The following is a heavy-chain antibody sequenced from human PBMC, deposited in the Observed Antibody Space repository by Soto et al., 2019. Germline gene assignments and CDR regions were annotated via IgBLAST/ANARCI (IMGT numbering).Heavy chain of an antibody. CDR2: IYYLGNT. CDR1: GGSIRSSSSY. J-gene: IGHJ6*02. V-gene: IGHV4-39*02. Sequence: SETLSLTCSVSGGSIRSSSSYWGWIRQPPGKGLEWVGSIYYLGNTYYNPSLGSRVTISVDTSKNQFSLKLSSVTAADTAVFYCAGDRKGQLWLQNDYYYGMDVWGQGTTVTVSS. CDR3: AGDRKGQLWLQNDYYYGMDV. D-gene: IGHD5-18*01.